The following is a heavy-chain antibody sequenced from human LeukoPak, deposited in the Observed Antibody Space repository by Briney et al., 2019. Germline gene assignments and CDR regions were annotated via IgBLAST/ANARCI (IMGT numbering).Heavy chain of an antibody. J-gene: IGHJ4*02. CDR1: GFTFSSSW. CDR3: AREGRGGYYGFDY. D-gene: IGHD3-3*01. Sequence: GGSLVLSCAASGFTFSSSWMDWVRQAPGKGLGWVSRINSDGSSTNYADSVKGRFTLSRDNAQNTLYLQMNSLRAEDTAVYYCAREGRGGYYGFDYWGQGTLVTVSS. V-gene: IGHV3-74*01. CDR2: INSDGSST.